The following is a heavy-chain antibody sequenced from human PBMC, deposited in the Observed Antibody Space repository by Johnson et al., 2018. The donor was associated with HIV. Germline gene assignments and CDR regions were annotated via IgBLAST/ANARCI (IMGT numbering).Heavy chain of an antibody. CDR3: ARGGASITEAFDI. J-gene: IGHJ3*02. CDR2: INTNGNST. Sequence: VQLVESGGGVVQPGGSLRLSCATSGFTFRSYAMHWVRQAPGRGLEHVSGINTNGNSTHYANSVKGRFTISRDNSMNTLYLQINSLRADDTAVYYCARGGASITEAFDIWGQGTMVTVSS. CDR1: GFTFRSYA. D-gene: IGHD3-10*01. V-gene: IGHV3-64*01.